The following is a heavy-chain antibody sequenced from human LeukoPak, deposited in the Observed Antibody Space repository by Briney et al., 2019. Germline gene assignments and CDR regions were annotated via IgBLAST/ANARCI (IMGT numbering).Heavy chain of an antibody. J-gene: IGHJ3*02. CDR3: ATLPPLVPAGPADAFDI. CDR2: FYTEDGET. CDR1: GYTLTELS. V-gene: IGHV1-24*01. D-gene: IGHD2-2*01. Sequence: GSVRVSCKVSGYTLTELSMHWVRQAPGKGLEWMGGFYTEDGETIYAQKLQGRVTMTEDTSTDTAYMELSSLRSEDTAVYYCATLPPLVPAGPADAFDIWGQGTMVTVSS.